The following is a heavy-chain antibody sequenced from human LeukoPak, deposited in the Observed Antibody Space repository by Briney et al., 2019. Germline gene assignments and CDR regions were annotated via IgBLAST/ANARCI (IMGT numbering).Heavy chain of an antibody. CDR1: GFTVSSNY. Sequence: GGSLRLSCAASGFTVSSNYMNWVRQAPGKGLEWVSIIYSGNSTSYADSVKGRFTISRDNSKNTLYLQMNSLRAEDTAVYYCARMSGLLAAAGRYFDYWGQGTLVIVSS. CDR2: IYSGNST. D-gene: IGHD6-13*01. J-gene: IGHJ4*02. CDR3: ARMSGLLAAAGRYFDY. V-gene: IGHV3-53*01.